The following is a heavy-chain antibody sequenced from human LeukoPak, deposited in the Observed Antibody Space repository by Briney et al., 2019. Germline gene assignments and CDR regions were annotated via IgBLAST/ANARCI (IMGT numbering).Heavy chain of an antibody. Sequence: GRSLRLSCAASGFTFSSYGMHWVRQAPGKGLEWVAVISYDGSNKYYADSVKGRFTISRDNSKNTLYLQMNSLRAEDTAVCYCAKEYYINWFDPWGQGTLVTVSS. D-gene: IGHD3-10*01. J-gene: IGHJ5*02. CDR3: AKEYYINWFDP. V-gene: IGHV3-30*18. CDR1: GFTFSSYG. CDR2: ISYDGSNK.